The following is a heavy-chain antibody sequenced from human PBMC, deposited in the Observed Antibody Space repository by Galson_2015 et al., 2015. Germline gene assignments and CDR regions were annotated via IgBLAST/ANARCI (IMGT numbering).Heavy chain of an antibody. CDR3: ARGGIVVVPAAGDAFDI. CDR2: ISAYNGNT. CDR1: GYTFTSYG. V-gene: IGHV1-18*01. D-gene: IGHD2-2*01. J-gene: IGHJ3*02. Sequence: SVKVSCKASGYTFTSYGISWVRQAPGQGLEWMGWISAYNGNTNYAQKLQGRVTMTTDTSTSTAYMELRSLRSDDTAVYYCARGGIVVVPAAGDAFDIWGQGTMVTVSS.